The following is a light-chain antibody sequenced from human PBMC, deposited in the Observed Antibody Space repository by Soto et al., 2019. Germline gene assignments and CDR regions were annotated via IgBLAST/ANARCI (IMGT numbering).Light chain of an antibody. V-gene: IGKV3-20*01. CDR3: QQYASSPFT. CDR2: GAS. Sequence: EIVLAQSPGTLSLSPWEKAILSCRASQSIAPNYLAWYQQKPGQAPRLLIYGASSRATGIPDRFSGSGSGTDFTLTISRLEPEDFAVYFCQQYASSPFTFGQGTRLEIK. J-gene: IGKJ5*01. CDR1: QSIAPNY.